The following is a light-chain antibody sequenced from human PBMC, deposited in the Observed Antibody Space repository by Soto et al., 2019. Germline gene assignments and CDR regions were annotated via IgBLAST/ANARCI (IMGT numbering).Light chain of an antibody. V-gene: IGLV1-40*01. CDR1: NSNIGAGYD. Sequence: QSVLTQPPSVSGAPGQRVTISCAGSNSNIGAGYDVNWYQQLPGTAPKVLIHGNTNRPSGVPDRFSGSKSGTSASLAITGLQAEDEADYYCSSYAGSNNWVFGGGTKLTVL. J-gene: IGLJ3*02. CDR2: GNT. CDR3: SSYAGSNNWV.